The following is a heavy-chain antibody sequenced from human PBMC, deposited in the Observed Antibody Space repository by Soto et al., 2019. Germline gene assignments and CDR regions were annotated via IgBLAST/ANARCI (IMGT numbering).Heavy chain of an antibody. CDR3: ATEAAGTSFDY. J-gene: IGHJ4*02. Sequence: GVSLRLSFAACGFTFSSYAMSWVRQAPGKGLEWVSAISGSGGSTYYADSVKGRFTISRDNSKSTLYLQINSLRAEDTAVYYCATEAAGTSFDYWGQGTQVTVSS. CDR2: ISGSGGST. D-gene: IGHD1-1*01. V-gene: IGHV3-23*01. CDR1: GFTFSSYA.